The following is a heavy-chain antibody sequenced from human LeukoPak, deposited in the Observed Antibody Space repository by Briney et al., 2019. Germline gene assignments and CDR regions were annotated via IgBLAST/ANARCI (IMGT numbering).Heavy chain of an antibody. Sequence: ASVKVSCKASGYTFTSYGISWVRQAPGQGLEWMGWISAYNGNTNYAQKLQGRVTMTTDTSTSTAYMELRSLRSDDTAVYYCASGVYDSSGYYYSDDAFDIWGQGTMVTVSS. CDR2: ISAYNGNT. D-gene: IGHD3-22*01. V-gene: IGHV1-18*01. J-gene: IGHJ3*02. CDR1: GYTFTSYG. CDR3: ASGVYDSSGYYYSDDAFDI.